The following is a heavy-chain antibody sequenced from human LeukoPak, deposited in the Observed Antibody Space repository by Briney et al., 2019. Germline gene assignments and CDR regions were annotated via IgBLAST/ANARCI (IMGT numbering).Heavy chain of an antibody. CDR3: ARDPLDYYDSSGYYSD. J-gene: IGHJ4*02. D-gene: IGHD3-22*01. V-gene: IGHV3-21*01. CDR1: GFTFSSYS. CDR2: ISSSSSYI. Sequence: GGSLRLSCAASGFTFSSYSMNWVRQAPGKGLEWVSSISSSSSYIYYADSVKGRFTISRDNAKNSLYLQMNSLRAEDTAVYYCARDPLDYYDSSGYYSDWGQGTLVTVSS.